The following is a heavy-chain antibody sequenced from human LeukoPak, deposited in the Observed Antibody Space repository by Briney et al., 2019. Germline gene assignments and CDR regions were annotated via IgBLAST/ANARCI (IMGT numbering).Heavy chain of an antibody. D-gene: IGHD3-10*01. Sequence: SETLSLTCTASSGSISSSSYYWGWIRQPPGKGLEWIGSIYYSGSTYYNPSLESRVTISVDTSKNQFSLKLTSVTAADTAVYYCARATWFGDAYYFDYWGQGTLVTVSS. V-gene: IGHV4-39*07. CDR1: SGSISSSSYY. CDR3: ARATWFGDAYYFDY. J-gene: IGHJ4*02. CDR2: IYYSGST.